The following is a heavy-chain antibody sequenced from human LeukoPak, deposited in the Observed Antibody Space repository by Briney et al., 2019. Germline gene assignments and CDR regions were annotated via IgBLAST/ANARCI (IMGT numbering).Heavy chain of an antibody. D-gene: IGHD3-3*01. J-gene: IGHJ6*02. V-gene: IGHV3-23*01. CDR2: ISDSGGNT. CDR1: GFTFNTYA. CDR3: ARDKGYYDFWSGYSPSDYYYGMDV. Sequence: GGSLRLSCAASGFTFNTYAMSWVRQAPWERLQWVSGISDSGGNTYYADSVKGRFTISRDNSKNTLYLQMNSLRAEDTAVYYCARDKGYYDFWSGYSPSDYYYGMDVWGQGTTVTVSS.